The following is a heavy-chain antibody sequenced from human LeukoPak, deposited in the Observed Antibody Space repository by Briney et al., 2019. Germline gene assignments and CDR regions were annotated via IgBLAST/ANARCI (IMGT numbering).Heavy chain of an antibody. J-gene: IGHJ6*02. D-gene: IGHD3-3*01. CDR3: ARLPVLRVFWSAHGDYGMDV. CDR1: GGSISSYY. CDR2: IYYSGST. V-gene: IGHV4-59*08. Sequence: PSETLSLTCTVSGGSISSYYWSWIRQPPGKGLEWIGYIYYSGSTNYNPSLKSRVTISVDTSKNQFSLKLSSVTAADTAVYYCARLPVLRVFWSAHGDYGMDVWGQGTTVTVSS.